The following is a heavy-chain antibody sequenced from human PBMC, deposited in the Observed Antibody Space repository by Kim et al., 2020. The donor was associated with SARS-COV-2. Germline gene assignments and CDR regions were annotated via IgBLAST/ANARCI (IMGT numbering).Heavy chain of an antibody. V-gene: IGHV1-18*01. CDR3: ASEVGTTWQSAIGY. D-gene: IGHD2-21*01. CDR1: GYTFTRYN. CDR2: VSATSGNT. Sequence: ASVKVSCKASGYTFTRYNIAWVRQAPGQGLAFMGLVSATSGNTKFAQNFQGRVSMTTDSSTSTAYMELRSLRFDDTAVYYCASEVGTTWQSAIGYWGQGTLVTVSS. J-gene: IGHJ4*02.